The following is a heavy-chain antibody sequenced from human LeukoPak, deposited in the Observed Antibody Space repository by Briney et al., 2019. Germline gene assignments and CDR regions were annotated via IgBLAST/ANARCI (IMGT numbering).Heavy chain of an antibody. CDR3: ARDGSGSYARYYYYYMDV. Sequence: PSETLSLTCTVSGYSISSGYYWGWIRQPPGKGLEWIGSIYHSGSTYYNPSLKSRVTISVDTSKNQFSLKLSSVTAADTAVYYCARDGSGSYARYYYYYMDVWGKGTTATVSS. J-gene: IGHJ6*03. CDR2: IYHSGST. V-gene: IGHV4-38-2*02. D-gene: IGHD3-10*01. CDR1: GYSISSGYY.